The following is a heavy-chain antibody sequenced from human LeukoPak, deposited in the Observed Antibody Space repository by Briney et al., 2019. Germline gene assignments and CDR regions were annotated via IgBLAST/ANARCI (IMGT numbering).Heavy chain of an antibody. D-gene: IGHD1-26*01. CDR2: IRYDETNK. CDR1: GPTLSSSG. Sequence: GGSMRPSWAASGPTLSSSGMHWVRQAPGKGLEWVAFIRYDETNKHYADSVKGRFTISRDNSKNTLYLQMNSLRSEDTAVYYCAKGVYGGSSGGFYFDYWGQGALVTVSS. J-gene: IGHJ4*02. CDR3: AKGVYGGSSGGFYFDY. V-gene: IGHV3-30*02.